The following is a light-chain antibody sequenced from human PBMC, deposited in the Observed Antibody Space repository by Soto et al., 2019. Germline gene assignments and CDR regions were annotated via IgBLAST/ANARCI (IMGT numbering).Light chain of an antibody. J-gene: IGKJ4*01. CDR2: DAT. Sequence: EVVMTQSPATLSVSPGERVTLSCRASQSVRSNLAWYQQRVGQPPRLLIYDATTRATAIPARFSGSGSGTDFTLTISSLQSEDFAVYYCQQYENWPPFTFGGGTKVEI. CDR3: QQYENWPPFT. V-gene: IGKV3-15*01. CDR1: QSVRSN.